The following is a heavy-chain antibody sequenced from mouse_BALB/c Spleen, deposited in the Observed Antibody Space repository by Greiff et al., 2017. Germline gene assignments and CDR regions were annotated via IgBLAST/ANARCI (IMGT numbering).Heavy chain of an antibody. D-gene: IGHD2-10*02. V-gene: IGHV5-4*02. Sequence: EVKLQESGGGLVKPGGSLKLSCAASGFTFSDYYMYWVRQTPEKRLEWVATISDGGSYTYYPDSVKGRFTISRDNAKNNLYLQMSSLKSEDTAMYYCARAPYGNGFAYWGQGTLVTVSA. CDR2: ISDGGSYT. J-gene: IGHJ3*01. CDR3: ARAPYGNGFAY. CDR1: GFTFSDYY.